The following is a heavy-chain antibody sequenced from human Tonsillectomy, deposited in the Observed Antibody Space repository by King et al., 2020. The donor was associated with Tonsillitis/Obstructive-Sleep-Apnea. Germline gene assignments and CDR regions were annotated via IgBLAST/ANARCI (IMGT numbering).Heavy chain of an antibody. CDR2: ILPIFGTS. Sequence: QLVQSGAEVKKPGASVKVSCKASGGTFSTYAISWVRQAPGQGLEWRGGILPIFGTSQYPQKFQGRITITAEESTTTAYMELSNLRSEDTAVYYCARVPAPEGYYYYYMDVWGKGTTVTVSS. V-gene: IGHV1-69*01. CDR3: ARVPAPEGYYYYYMDV. CDR1: GGTFSTYA. D-gene: IGHD2-2*01. J-gene: IGHJ6*03.